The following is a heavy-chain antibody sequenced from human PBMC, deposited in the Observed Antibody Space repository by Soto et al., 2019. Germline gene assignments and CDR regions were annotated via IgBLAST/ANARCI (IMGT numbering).Heavy chain of an antibody. CDR1: GLSVDNYG. CDR3: AKAQALDQ. J-gene: IGHJ4*02. V-gene: IGHV3-23*01. D-gene: IGHD3-3*01. Sequence: EGHLLESGGGLVRPGGSLRLSCAASGLSVDNYGMTWVRQAPGKGLEWVSSIRRGVETTYYADSVKGRFTISRDNRRNTLYLQMNRLRVDDTAVYYCAKAQALDQWGQGTLVTVS. CDR2: IRRGVETT.